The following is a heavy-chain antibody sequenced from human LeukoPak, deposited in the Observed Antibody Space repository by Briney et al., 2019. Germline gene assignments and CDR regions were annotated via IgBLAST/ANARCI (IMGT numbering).Heavy chain of an antibody. D-gene: IGHD4-17*01. Sequence: ASVTVSFKVSVYTLTELSMHWVGQAPGKGLEWMGGFDPEDGETIYAQKFQGRVTMTEDTSTDTAYMELSSLRSEDTAVYYCATEPYGDLSYWGQGTLVTVSS. V-gene: IGHV1-24*01. J-gene: IGHJ4*02. CDR2: FDPEDGET. CDR3: ATEPYGDLSY. CDR1: VYTLTELS.